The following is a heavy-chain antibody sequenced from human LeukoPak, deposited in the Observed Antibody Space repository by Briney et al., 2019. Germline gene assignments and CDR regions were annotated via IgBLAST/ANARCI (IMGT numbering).Heavy chain of an antibody. Sequence: PSETLSLTCAVYGGPFSGYYWSWIRRPPGKGLEWIGEINHSGSTNYNPSLKSRVTISVDTSKNQFSLKLSSVTAADTAVYYCASRLDSWSGYLTRFDPWGQGTLVTVSS. D-gene: IGHD3-3*01. V-gene: IGHV4-34*01. CDR1: GGPFSGYY. J-gene: IGHJ5*02. CDR2: INHSGST. CDR3: ASRLDSWSGYLTRFDP.